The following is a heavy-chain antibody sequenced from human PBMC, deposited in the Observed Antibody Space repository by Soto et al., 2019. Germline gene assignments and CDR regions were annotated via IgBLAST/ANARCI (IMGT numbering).Heavy chain of an antibody. CDR2: IFYSGST. Sequence: QVQLQESGPGLLEPSETLSLTCIVSGGSLSSNCWSWIRQPPGKRLEWIGYIFYSGSTNYNPSLRSRVTISVDTYKDQFSLKMSSVTAADTAVYYCARRYGGAFDFWGQGTRVTVSS. CDR3: ARRYGGAFDF. V-gene: IGHV4-59*08. D-gene: IGHD3-10*01. J-gene: IGHJ3*01. CDR1: GGSLSSNC.